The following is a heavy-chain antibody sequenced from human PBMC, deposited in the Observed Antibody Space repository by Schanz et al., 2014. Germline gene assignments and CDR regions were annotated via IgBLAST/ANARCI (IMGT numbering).Heavy chain of an antibody. Sequence: EVQLVESGGGLVQPGGSLRLCCVASGFTFSRYWMTWVRQAPGKGLEWVANINQDGSDKSYVDSVKGRFTISRDNAKNSLYLQMNSLRAEDTAVYYCAKIRYDSSGYYLPYYGMDVWGQGTTVIVSS. J-gene: IGHJ6*02. CDR3: AKIRYDSSGYYLPYYGMDV. D-gene: IGHD3-22*01. CDR1: GFTFSRYW. CDR2: INQDGSDK. V-gene: IGHV3-7*03.